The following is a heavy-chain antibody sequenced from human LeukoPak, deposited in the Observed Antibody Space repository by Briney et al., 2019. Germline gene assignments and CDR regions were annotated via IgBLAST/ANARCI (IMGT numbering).Heavy chain of an antibody. CDR1: GYTFTSYD. D-gene: IGHD2-2*01. V-gene: IGHV1-8*03. CDR2: MNPNSGNT. Sequence: GASVKVSCKASGYTFTSYDINWVRQATGQGLEWMGWMNPNSGNTGYAQKFQGRVTITRNTSISTAYMELSSLRSEDTAVYYCARVPASNIVVVPAAIHAFDIWGQGTMVTVSS. CDR3: ARVPASNIVVVPAAIHAFDI. J-gene: IGHJ3*02.